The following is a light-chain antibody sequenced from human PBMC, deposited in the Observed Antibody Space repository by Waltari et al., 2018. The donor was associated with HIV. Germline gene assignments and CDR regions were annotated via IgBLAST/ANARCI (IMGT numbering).Light chain of an antibody. Sequence: QSVLTQLPSASGTPGQRVTISCSGTRSDIGSNYVSLYQKLPGTAPKLLIYRNNQRPSGVPDRFSASKSGTSASLAISGLRSEDEADYYCAAWDVSLRGAYVFGTGTKVAVL. V-gene: IGLV1-47*01. J-gene: IGLJ1*01. CDR3: AAWDVSLRGAYV. CDR2: RNN. CDR1: RSDIGSNY.